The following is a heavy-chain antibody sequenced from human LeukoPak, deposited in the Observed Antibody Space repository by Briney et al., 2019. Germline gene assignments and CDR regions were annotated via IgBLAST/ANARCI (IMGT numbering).Heavy chain of an antibody. Sequence: PSETLSLTCTVSNYSIVSGYYWGWIRQPPGKGLEWIGSIYHSGSTYYNPSLKSRVTMSVDTSKNQFSLNLRSVTAADTAVYYCARQVAAASLDYFDYWGQGTLVTVSS. J-gene: IGHJ4*02. V-gene: IGHV4-38-2*02. D-gene: IGHD6-13*01. CDR3: ARQVAAASLDYFDY. CDR2: IYHSGST. CDR1: NYSIVSGYY.